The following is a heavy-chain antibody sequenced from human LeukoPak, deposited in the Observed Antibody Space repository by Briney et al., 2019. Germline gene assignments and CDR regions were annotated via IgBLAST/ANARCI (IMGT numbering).Heavy chain of an antibody. D-gene: IGHD3-10*01. CDR3: ARDTRFDYYYYYMDV. V-gene: IGHV1-2*02. Sequence: ASVNVSCKASGYTFTGYYMHWVRQAPGQGLEWMGWINPNSGGTNYAQKFQGRVTMTRDASISTAYMEPSRLRSDDTAVYYCARDTRFDYYYYYMDVWGKGTTVTVSS. CDR2: INPNSGGT. CDR1: GYTFTGYY. J-gene: IGHJ6*03.